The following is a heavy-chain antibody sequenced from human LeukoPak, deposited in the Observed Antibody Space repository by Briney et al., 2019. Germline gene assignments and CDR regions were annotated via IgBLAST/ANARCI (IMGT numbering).Heavy chain of an antibody. CDR2: ISGSGGST. CDR3: AKGPAASIADNWFDP. Sequence: GGSLRLSCAASGFTFSSYAMSWVHQAPGKGLEWVSAISGSGGSTYYADSVKGRFTISRDNSKNTLYLQMNSLRAEDTAVYYCAKGPAASIADNWFDPWGQGTLVTVSS. J-gene: IGHJ5*02. V-gene: IGHV3-23*01. CDR1: GFTFSSYA. D-gene: IGHD6-6*01.